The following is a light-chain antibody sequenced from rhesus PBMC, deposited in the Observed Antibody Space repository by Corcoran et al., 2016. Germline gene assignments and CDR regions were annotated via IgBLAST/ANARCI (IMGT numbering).Light chain of an antibody. J-gene: IGKJ4*01. V-gene: IGKV1-22*01. CDR2: KAS. Sequence: DIQMTQSPSSLSASVGDTVTITCRVSQSISSWLAWYQPKPGKAPKLLIYKASTLQIGVPSRVSGSVAGTDVTLTISSLQSEDFATDYCQQYSSSPLTFGGGTKVEIK. CDR1: QSISSW. CDR3: QQYSSSPLT.